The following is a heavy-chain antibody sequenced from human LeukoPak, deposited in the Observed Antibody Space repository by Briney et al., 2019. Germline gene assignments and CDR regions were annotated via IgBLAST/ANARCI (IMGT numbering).Heavy chain of an antibody. CDR1: GGSTSSGDYY. Sequence: SQTLSLTCTVSGGSTSSGDYYWSWIRQPPGKGLEWIGYIYYSGSTYYNPSLKSRVTISVDTSKNQFSLKLSSVTAADTAVYYCARDLSVLLWFGELSIWGQGTLVTVSS. CDR2: IYYSGST. V-gene: IGHV4-30-4*01. J-gene: IGHJ4*02. CDR3: ARDLSVLLWFGELSI. D-gene: IGHD3-10*01.